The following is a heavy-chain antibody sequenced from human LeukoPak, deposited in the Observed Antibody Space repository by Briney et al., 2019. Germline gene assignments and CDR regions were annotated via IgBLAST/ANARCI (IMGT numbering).Heavy chain of an antibody. CDR3: ARPYDSSGYYY. V-gene: IGHV1-2*02. D-gene: IGHD3-22*01. CDR2: INPNSGGT. J-gene: IGHJ4*02. CDR1: GYTFTGYY. Sequence: VKVSCKASGYTFTGYYMHWVRQAPGQGLEWMGWINPNSGGTSYAQKFQGRVTMTRDTSISTAYMELSRLRSDDTAVYYCARPYDSSGYYYWGQGTLVTVSS.